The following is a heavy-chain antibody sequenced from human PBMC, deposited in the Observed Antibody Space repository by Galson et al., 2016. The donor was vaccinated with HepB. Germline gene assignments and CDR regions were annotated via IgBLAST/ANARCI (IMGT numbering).Heavy chain of an antibody. J-gene: IGHJ4*02. CDR1: GFTFGDYW. D-gene: IGHD4-23*01. CDR2: ISYDGTLK. CDR3: ARWEGGKSAWDY. Sequence: SLRLSCAGSGFTFGDYWMTWVRQAPGKGLEWLAVISYDGTLKYYADSVKGRSTVSRDTSKDTPLFEMNSLGVEDTAVYYCARWEGGKSAWDYWGQGTLVTVSS. V-gene: IGHV3-33*08.